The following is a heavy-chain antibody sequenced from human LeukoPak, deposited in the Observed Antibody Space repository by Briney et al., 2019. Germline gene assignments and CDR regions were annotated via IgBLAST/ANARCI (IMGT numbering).Heavy chain of an antibody. CDR1: GFTFSSYG. V-gene: IGHV3-23*01. CDR3: AKFAQRYCSGGSCHPFDY. CDR2: ISGSGDTT. Sequence: GGSLRLSCAASGFTFSSYGMSWVRQAPGKGLEWVSAISGSGDTTYYADSVKGRFTISRDNSKNTLHLQMNSLRAEDTAAYYCAKFAQRYCSGGSCHPFDYWGQGTLVTASS. J-gene: IGHJ4*02. D-gene: IGHD2-15*01.